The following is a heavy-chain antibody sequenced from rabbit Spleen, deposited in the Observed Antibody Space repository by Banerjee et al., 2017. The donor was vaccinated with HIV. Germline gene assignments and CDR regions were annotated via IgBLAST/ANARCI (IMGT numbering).Heavy chain of an antibody. CDR1: GFSFSNIYW. V-gene: IGHV1S40*01. J-gene: IGHJ4*01. Sequence: QSLEEAGGDLVKPGASLTLTCTASGFSFSNIYWICWVRQAPGRGLEWIACIYAGSSGSTYYASWAKGRFTISKTSSTTVTLQMTSLTAADTATYFCARYAISTYDAPLWGPGTLVTVS. CDR3: ARYAISTYDAPL. CDR2: IYAGSSGST. D-gene: IGHD1-1*01.